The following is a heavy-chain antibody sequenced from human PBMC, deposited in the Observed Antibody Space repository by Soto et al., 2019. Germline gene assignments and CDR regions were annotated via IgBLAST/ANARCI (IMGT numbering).Heavy chain of an antibody. V-gene: IGHV1-69*12. D-gene: IGHD3-22*01. J-gene: IGHJ4*02. CDR2: IIPIFGTA. Sequence: QVQLVQSGAEVKKPGSSVKVSCKASGGTFSSYAISWVRQAPGQGLEWMGGIIPIFGTANDAQKFQGRVTITADESKRTAQTEQSSQRSEYTGVYYCARRGGEYYYYSSGYYHEDYWGQGPLVTVSS. CDR1: GGTFSSYA. CDR3: ARRGGEYYYYSSGYYHEDY.